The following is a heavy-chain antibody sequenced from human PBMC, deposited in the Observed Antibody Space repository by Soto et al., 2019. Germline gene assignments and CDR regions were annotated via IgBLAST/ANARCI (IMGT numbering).Heavy chain of an antibody. CDR3: ARVRGSGLRYYFDY. CDR2: ISSSGSTI. J-gene: IGHJ4*02. D-gene: IGHD3-10*01. Sequence: GGSLRLSCAASGFTFSDYYMSWIRQARGKGLEWVSYISSSGSTIYYADSVKGRFPISRDNAKNSLYLQMNSLRAEDPAVYYCARVRGSGLRYYFDYWGQGTLVTVSS. V-gene: IGHV3-11*01. CDR1: GFTFSDYY.